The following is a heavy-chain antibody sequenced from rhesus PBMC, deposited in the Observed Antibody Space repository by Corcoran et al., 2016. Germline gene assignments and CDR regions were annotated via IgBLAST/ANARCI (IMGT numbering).Heavy chain of an antibody. CDR2: IDGNSGST. V-gene: IGHV4-76*01. CDR1: GGSIRSGYD. Sequence: QVQLQESGPGVVKPSETLSLTCAVSGGSIRSGYDWSWIRQPPGKGLEWSGDIDGNSGSTNDNPTHKKRGTMSKDASKNQFSLKLSSVTAADTAVYYCARDSGSGYFDYWGQGVLVTVSS. D-gene: IGHD2-21*01. J-gene: IGHJ4*01. CDR3: ARDSGSGYFDY.